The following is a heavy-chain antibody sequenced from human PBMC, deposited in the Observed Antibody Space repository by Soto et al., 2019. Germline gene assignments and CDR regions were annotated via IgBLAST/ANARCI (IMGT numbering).Heavy chain of an antibody. V-gene: IGHV4-59*01. CDR2: IYYSGST. CDR3: ARSLPAATSLGMDV. CDR1: GGSISSYY. J-gene: IGHJ6*02. D-gene: IGHD2-2*01. Sequence: SETLSLTCTVSGGSISSYYWSWIRQPPGKGLEWIGYIYYSGSTNYNPSLKSRVTISVDTSKNQFSLKLSSVTAADTAVYYCARSLPAATSLGMDVWGQGTTVTVSS.